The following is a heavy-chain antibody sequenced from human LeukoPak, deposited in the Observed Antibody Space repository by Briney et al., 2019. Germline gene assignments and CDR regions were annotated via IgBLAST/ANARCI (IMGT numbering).Heavy chain of an antibody. Sequence: PGGSLRLSCAASGFTFNNYAMSWVRQAPRKGLEWVSGISGSGGTTEYADSVKGRFTISRDNSKNTLYLQMNSLRAEDTAVYYCANRGNTVTTLDYWGQGTLVTVSS. D-gene: IGHD4-11*01. J-gene: IGHJ4*02. CDR1: GFTFNNYA. V-gene: IGHV3-23*01. CDR3: ANRGNTVTTLDY. CDR2: ISGSGGTT.